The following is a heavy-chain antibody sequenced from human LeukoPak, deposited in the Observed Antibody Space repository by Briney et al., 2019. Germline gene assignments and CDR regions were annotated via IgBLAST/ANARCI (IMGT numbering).Heavy chain of an antibody. CDR2: INPNSGGT. CDR1: GYTFTGYY. CDR3: ARDAKGGSYYGGGVVDY. J-gene: IGHJ4*02. Sequence: ASVKVSCKASGYTFTGYYMHWVRQAPGQGLEWMGWINPNSGGTNYAQKFQGWVTMTRDTSISTAYMELSRLRSDDTAVYYCARDAKGGSYYGGGVVDYWGQGTLVTVSS. V-gene: IGHV1-2*04. D-gene: IGHD1-26*01.